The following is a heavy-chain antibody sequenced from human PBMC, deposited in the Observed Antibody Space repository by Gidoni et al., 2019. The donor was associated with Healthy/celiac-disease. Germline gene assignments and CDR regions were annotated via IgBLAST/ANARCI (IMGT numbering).Heavy chain of an antibody. CDR2: ISYDGSNK. Sequence: QVQLVESGGGVVQPGRSLRLSCAASGFTFSSYAMHWVRQAPGKGLEWVAVISYDGSNKYYADSVKGRFTISRDNSKNTLYLQMNSLRAEDTAVYYCARLKGADGLDYWGQGTLVTVSS. CDR1: GFTFSSYA. CDR3: ARLKGADGLDY. V-gene: IGHV3-30-3*01. D-gene: IGHD1-26*01. J-gene: IGHJ4*02.